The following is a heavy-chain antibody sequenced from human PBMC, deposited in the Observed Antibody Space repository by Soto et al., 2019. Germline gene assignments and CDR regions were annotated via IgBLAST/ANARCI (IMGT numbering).Heavy chain of an antibody. CDR3: ARDGAWRAYSSYGRD. CDR2: ISAYNGNT. D-gene: IGHD4-4*01. CDR1: GYTFTSYG. V-gene: IGHV1-18*01. Sequence: QVQLVQSGAEVKKPGASVKVSCKASGYTFTSYGISWVRQAPGQGLEWMGWISAYNGNTNYAQKHQGRVTMTTYTATRIAYMELKSRSSDDTAVYYCARDGAWRAYSSYGRDWGKGTLVTVS. J-gene: IGHJ4*02.